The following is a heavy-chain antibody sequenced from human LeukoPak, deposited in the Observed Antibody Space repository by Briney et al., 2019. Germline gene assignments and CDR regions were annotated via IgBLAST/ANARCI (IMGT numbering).Heavy chain of an antibody. CDR2: IYYSGST. CDR3: ARQYDFWSGYYRGGSYFDY. V-gene: IGHV4-39*01. Sequence: PSETLSLTCTVSGGSISSSSYYWGWIRQPPGKGLEWIGSIYYSGSTYYNPSLKSRVTISVDTSKNQFSLKLSSVTAADTAVYYCARQYDFWSGYYRGGSYFDYWGQGTLVTVSS. CDR1: GGSISSSSYY. J-gene: IGHJ4*02. D-gene: IGHD3-3*01.